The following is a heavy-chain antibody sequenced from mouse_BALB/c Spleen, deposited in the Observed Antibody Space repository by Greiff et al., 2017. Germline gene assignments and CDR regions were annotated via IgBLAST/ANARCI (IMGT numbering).Heavy chain of an antibody. Sequence: EVQLVESGGGLVKPGGSLKLSCAASGFTFSSYAMSWVRQTPEKRLEWVASISSGGSTYYPDSVKGRFTISRDNARNILYLQMSSLRSEDTAMYYCARKELYYGSSYVRKNYAMDYWGQGTSVTGSS. J-gene: IGHJ4*01. D-gene: IGHD1-1*01. CDR2: ISSGGST. V-gene: IGHV5-6-5*01. CDR3: ARKELYYGSSYVRKNYAMDY. CDR1: GFTFSSYA.